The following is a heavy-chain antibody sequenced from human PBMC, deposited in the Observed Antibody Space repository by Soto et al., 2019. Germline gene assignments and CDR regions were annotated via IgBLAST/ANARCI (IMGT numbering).Heavy chain of an antibody. CDR1: GGSFSGYY. Sequence: QVQLQQWGAGLLKPSETLSLTCAVYGGSFSGYYWSWIRQPPGKGLEWLGEINHSGSTNYNPSHSNPVTIAVANSKHTFSLEMRPLTDANTAVYYCARGRSTTSFVTVGSYFDYWGQGTLVTASS. CDR3: ARGRSTTSFVTVGSYFDY. D-gene: IGHD3-16*01. J-gene: IGHJ4*02. CDR2: INHSGST. V-gene: IGHV4-34*01.